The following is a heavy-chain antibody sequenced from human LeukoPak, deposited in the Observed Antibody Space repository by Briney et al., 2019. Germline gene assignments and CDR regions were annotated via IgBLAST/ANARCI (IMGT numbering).Heavy chain of an antibody. D-gene: IGHD6-13*01. Sequence: GESLKISCKGSGYSFNSYWIGWVRQVPGKGLEWMGIIYPGDSDTRYSPSLQGQVTISVDKSISTAYLQWSSLRASDSAMYYCARPLQVGFSSSLRYWGQGTLVTVSS. CDR1: GYSFNSYW. CDR3: ARPLQVGFSSSLRY. V-gene: IGHV5-51*01. CDR2: IYPGDSDT. J-gene: IGHJ4*02.